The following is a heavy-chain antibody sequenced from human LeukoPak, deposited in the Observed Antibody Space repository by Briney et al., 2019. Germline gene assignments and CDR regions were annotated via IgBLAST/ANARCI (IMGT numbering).Heavy chain of an antibody. CDR2: ISYDGSNK. CDR1: GFTFSSYG. D-gene: IGHD6-19*01. J-gene: IGHJ4*02. V-gene: IGHV3-30*19. CDR3: ARDVGLAVAGTYFDY. Sequence: GGSLRLSCAASGFTFSSYGMHWVRQAPGKGLEWVAVISYDGSNKYHADSVKGRFTISRDNSKNTVYLQMNSLRAEDTSVYYCARDVGLAVAGTYFDYWGQGTLVTVSS.